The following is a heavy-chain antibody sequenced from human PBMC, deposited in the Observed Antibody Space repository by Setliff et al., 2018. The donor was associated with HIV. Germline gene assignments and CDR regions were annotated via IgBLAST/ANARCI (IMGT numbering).Heavy chain of an antibody. CDR1: GGTFSSYA. V-gene: IGHV1-69*13. J-gene: IGHJ3*02. Sequence: SVKVSCKASGGTFSSYAISWVRPAPGQGLEWMGGIIPIFGTANYAQKFQGRVTITADESTSTAYMELSSLRSEDTAVYYCARPRSSGYSPSDAFDIWGQGTMVTVSS. CDR2: IIPIFGTA. CDR3: ARPRSSGYSPSDAFDI. D-gene: IGHD5-18*01.